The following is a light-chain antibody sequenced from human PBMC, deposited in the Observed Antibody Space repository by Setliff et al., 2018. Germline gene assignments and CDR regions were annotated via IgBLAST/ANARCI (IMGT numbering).Light chain of an antibody. CDR3: SPYTSSSTRV. J-gene: IGLJ1*01. CDR1: SSDVGYYNY. V-gene: IGLV2-14*01. CDR2: EVS. Sequence: QSALTQPASVSGSPGQSITISCTGTSSDVGYYNYVSWYQQHPGKAPKLMIYEVSNRPSGVSNRFSGSKSGNTASLTISGLQAEDEADYYCSPYTSSSTRVFGTGTKVTV.